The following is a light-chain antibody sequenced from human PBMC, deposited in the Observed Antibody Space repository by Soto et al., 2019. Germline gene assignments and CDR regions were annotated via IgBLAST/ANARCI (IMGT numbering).Light chain of an antibody. CDR3: SSYAGSNNYV. Sequence: QSVLTQPPSASGSPGQSVTISCTGTSSDVGAYNYVSWYQQHPGKAPKLMIYEVSKRPSGVPDRFSGSKFGNTASLTVSGLQAEDEADYYCSSYAGSNNYVFGTGTKLTVL. J-gene: IGLJ1*01. CDR2: EVS. CDR1: SSDVGAYNY. V-gene: IGLV2-8*01.